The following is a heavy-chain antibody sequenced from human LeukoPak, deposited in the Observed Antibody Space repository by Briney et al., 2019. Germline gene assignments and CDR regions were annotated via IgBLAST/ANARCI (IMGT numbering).Heavy chain of an antibody. CDR3: ARVDSSGYYLVGAFDI. CDR1: GFTFSSYS. V-gene: IGHV3-21*01. D-gene: IGHD3-22*01. CDR2: ISSSSTYI. Sequence: GGSLRLSCAASGFTFSSYSMNWVRQAPGEGLEWVSSISSSSTYIYYADSLKGRFTISRDNAKNSLYLQMNSLRAEDTAVYYCARVDSSGYYLVGAFDIWGQGTMVTVSS. J-gene: IGHJ3*02.